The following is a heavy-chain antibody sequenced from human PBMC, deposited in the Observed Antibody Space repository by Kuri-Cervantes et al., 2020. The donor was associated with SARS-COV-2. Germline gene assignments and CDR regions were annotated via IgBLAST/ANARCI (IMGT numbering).Heavy chain of an antibody. J-gene: IGHJ6*03. V-gene: IGHV3-7*01. CDR2: IKQDGSGK. D-gene: IGHD2-2*01. Sequence: GESLKISCAASGFTFSSYWMSWVRQAPGKGLEWVANIKQDGSGKYYVDSVKGRFTISRDNAKNSLYLQMNSLRAEDTAVYYCARDGVPAGVGVVYYYYMDVWGKGTTVTVSS. CDR1: GFTFSSYW. CDR3: ARDGVPAGVGVVYYYYMDV.